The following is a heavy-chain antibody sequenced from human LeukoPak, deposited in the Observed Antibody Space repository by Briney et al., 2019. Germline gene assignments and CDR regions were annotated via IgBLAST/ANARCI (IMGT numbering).Heavy chain of an antibody. CDR2: IDPSDSYT. V-gene: IGHV5-10-1*01. D-gene: IGHD2-2*02. Sequence: GESLKISCKGSGYSFTSYWISWVRQMPGKGLEWMGRIDPSDSYTNYGPSFQGHVTISADKSISTAYLQWSSLKASDTAMYYCARPYCSSTSCYNGNAFDIWGQGTMVTVSS. CDR1: GYSFTSYW. CDR3: ARPYCSSTSCYNGNAFDI. J-gene: IGHJ3*02.